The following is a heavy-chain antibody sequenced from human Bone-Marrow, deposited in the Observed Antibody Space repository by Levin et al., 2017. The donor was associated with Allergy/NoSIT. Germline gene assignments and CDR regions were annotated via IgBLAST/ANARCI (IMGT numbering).Heavy chain of an antibody. J-gene: IGHJ4*02. CDR1: GFTFSNYG. Sequence: GESLKISCAASGFTFSNYGMSWVRQAPGKGLEWVSIVSDSGDTTYYADSVKGRFTISRDNSKNTLYVQMNGLRAEDTAIYYCAKPNTMTPSRYFDYWGQGTLVTVSS. D-gene: IGHD4-17*01. CDR2: VSDSGDTT. V-gene: IGHV3-23*01. CDR3: AKPNTMTPSRYFDY.